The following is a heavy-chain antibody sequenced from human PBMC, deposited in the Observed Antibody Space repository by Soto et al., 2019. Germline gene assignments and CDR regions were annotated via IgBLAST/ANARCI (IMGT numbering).Heavy chain of an antibody. CDR3: ARDRGRPDLRDTHYYDSSDLDYGMDV. D-gene: IGHD3-22*01. V-gene: IGHV3-7*01. CDR2: INQDGSEK. J-gene: IGHJ6*02. Sequence: EVRLVESGGGLVQPGGSLTLSCAASGFTFSSYWMTWVRQAPGKGLEWVANINQDGSEKYYMDSMKGRFTISRDNAENSLLLKLTSLRAEDTAVYYCARDRGRPDLRDTHYYDSSDLDYGMDVWGQGTTVTVSS. CDR1: GFTFSSYW.